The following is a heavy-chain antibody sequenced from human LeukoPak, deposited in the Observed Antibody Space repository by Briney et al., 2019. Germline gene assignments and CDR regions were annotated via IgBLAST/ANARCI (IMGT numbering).Heavy chain of an antibody. Sequence: SETLSLTCTVSSYYITSGHYWGWIRQPPGQGLEWIANIHHGGSTYYNPSLKSRVTISVDTSKNQFSLKLSSVTAADTAVYYCAREEKGTIFGVAPGAFDIWGQGTMVTVSS. CDR1: SYYITSGHY. CDR2: IHHGGST. D-gene: IGHD3-3*01. CDR3: AREEKGTIFGVAPGAFDI. J-gene: IGHJ3*02. V-gene: IGHV4-38-2*02.